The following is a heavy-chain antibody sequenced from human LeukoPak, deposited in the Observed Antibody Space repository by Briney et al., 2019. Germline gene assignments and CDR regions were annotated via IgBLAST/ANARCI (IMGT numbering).Heavy chain of an antibody. J-gene: IGHJ5*02. Sequence: PSETLSLTCTVSGDSISSYYWSWIRQPPGKGLEWIGYIYYSGSTNYNPSLKSRVTISVDTSKNQFSLKLSSVTAADTAVYYCASHGVAAEVHWFDPWCQGTLVTVSS. D-gene: IGHD2-15*01. CDR2: IYYSGST. V-gene: IGHV4-59*12. CDR3: ASHGVAAEVHWFDP. CDR1: GDSISSYY.